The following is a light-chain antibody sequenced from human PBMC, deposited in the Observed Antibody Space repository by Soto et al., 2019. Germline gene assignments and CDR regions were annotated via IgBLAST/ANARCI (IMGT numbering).Light chain of an antibody. V-gene: IGKV1-27*01. J-gene: IGKJ2*01. CDR2: DAS. CDR3: QKYNSASYT. Sequence: DIQMTQSPSSLSASVGDRVTITCRASQGISNTLAWYQQKPGKVPNVLIYDASTLQSGVPSRFSGSGSGTDFTLTISSLQPEDVATYYCQKYNSASYTFGQGTKLEIK. CDR1: QGISNT.